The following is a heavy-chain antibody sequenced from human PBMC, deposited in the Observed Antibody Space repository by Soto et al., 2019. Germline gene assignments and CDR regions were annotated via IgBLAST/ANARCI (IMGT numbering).Heavy chain of an antibody. D-gene: IGHD6-6*01. CDR2: IWSDGSDK. CDR3: LRSNRYSRSSGWGGGFDY. V-gene: IGHV3-33*01. Sequence: QVQLVESGGGVVQRGGSLRLSCARSGFTFSDSGMHWVRQAPGKGLEWVAVIWSDGSDKSYADSVEGRFTISRDNSKNTLYFQMNSLGAEETAVYYCLRSNRYSRSSGWGGGFDYWGQGTLVTVSS. J-gene: IGHJ4*02. CDR1: GFTFSDSG.